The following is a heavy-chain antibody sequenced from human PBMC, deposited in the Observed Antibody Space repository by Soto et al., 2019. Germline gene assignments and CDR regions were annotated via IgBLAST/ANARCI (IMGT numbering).Heavy chain of an antibody. D-gene: IGHD2-2*01. CDR1: GFTFSSYG. J-gene: IGHJ6*02. Sequence: GGSLRLSCAASGFTFSSYGMHWVRQAPGKGLEWVAVIWYDGSNKYYADSVKGRFTISRDNSKNTLYLQMNSLRAEDTAVYCCARDRKTAAILYYYYYRMDVWGQGTTVTVSS. CDR3: ARDRKTAAILYYYYYRMDV. CDR2: IWYDGSNK. V-gene: IGHV3-33*01.